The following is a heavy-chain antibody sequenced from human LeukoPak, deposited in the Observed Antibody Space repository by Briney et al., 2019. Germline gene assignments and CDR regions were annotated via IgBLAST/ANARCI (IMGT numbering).Heavy chain of an antibody. V-gene: IGHV1-69*13. D-gene: IGHD3-22*01. CDR1: GGTFSSYA. CDR2: IIPIFGTA. Sequence: SVKVSCKASGGTFSSYAISWVRQAPGQGLEWMGGIIPIFGTANYAQKFQGRVTITADESTSTAYMKLSSVTAADTAVYYCARHNRGWPPDSYYYYGMDVWGQGTTVTVSS. CDR3: ARHNRGWPPDSYYYYGMDV. J-gene: IGHJ6*02.